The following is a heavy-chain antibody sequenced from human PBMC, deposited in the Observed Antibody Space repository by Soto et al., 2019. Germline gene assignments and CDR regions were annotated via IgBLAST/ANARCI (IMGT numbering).Heavy chain of an antibody. Sequence: KTSETLSLTCAVSGGSMSSYYWTWIRQPPGKGLECIGRVSSSGGTHYNPSLKSRVTISLDTSKNQFSLKLHSVTDADTAVYFCARGQRFSDAFDPWGQGTMVTVSS. CDR3: ARGQRFSDAFDP. V-gene: IGHV4-4*07. D-gene: IGHD6-25*01. CDR1: GGSMSSYY. CDR2: VSSSGGT. J-gene: IGHJ5*02.